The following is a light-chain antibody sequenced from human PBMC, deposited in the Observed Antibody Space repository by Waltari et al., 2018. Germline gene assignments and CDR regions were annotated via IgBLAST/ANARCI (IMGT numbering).Light chain of an antibody. Sequence: DIQMTQSPSTLSASVGDRVTITCRVSQSISTLLAWFQQKPGNPPKLLIYKTFNLERGVPSRFSGSGSGTEFTLTITSLQPDDFATYYCQQYSSSSMFSFGQGTKLEIK. V-gene: IGKV1-5*03. CDR1: QSISTL. CDR3: QQYSSSSMFS. J-gene: IGKJ2*03. CDR2: KTF.